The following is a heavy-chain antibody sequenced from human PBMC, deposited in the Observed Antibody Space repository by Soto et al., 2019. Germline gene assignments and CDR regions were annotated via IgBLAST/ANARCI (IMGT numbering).Heavy chain of an antibody. CDR3: ARQPLISRWVLAAAGDAFDI. J-gene: IGHJ3*02. Sequence: GESLKISCKGSGYSFTSYWIGWVRQMPGKGLEWMGIIYPGDSDTRYSPSFQGQVTISADKSISTAYLQWSSLKASDTAMYYCARQPLISRWVLAAAGDAFDIWGQGTMVTVSS. CDR2: IYPGDSDT. D-gene: IGHD6-13*01. V-gene: IGHV5-51*01. CDR1: GYSFTSYW.